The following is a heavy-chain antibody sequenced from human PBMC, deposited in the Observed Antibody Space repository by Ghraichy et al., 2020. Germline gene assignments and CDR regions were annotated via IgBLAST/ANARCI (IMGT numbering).Heavy chain of an antibody. CDR2: IKPDGSEE. Sequence: GGSLRLSCAASELTFSNYWMSWVRQAPGKGLEWVVHIKPDGSEEFYVDSVKGRFTTSRENAHNSLSLQMNSLRAEDSAVYYCARSTFSSADYWGQGTLVTVSS. D-gene: IGHD6-6*01. CDR1: ELTFSNYW. CDR3: ARSTFSSADY. J-gene: IGHJ4*02. V-gene: IGHV3-7*01.